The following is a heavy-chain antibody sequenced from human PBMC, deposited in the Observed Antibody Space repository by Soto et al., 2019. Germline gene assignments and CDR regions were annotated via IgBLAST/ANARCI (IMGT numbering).Heavy chain of an antibody. V-gene: IGHV3-23*01. D-gene: IGHD2-2*01. CDR3: AKDPYCSSISCYAGNFYY. Sequence: GGSLRLSCGASGFPFGDYAGSWVRQAPGKGLEWVSYISDSGGTTYYADSVKGRFTISRDNSKNTLYLQMNSLRAEDTAVYYCAKDPYCSSISCYAGNFYYWGQGALVTVSS. CDR2: ISDSGGTT. J-gene: IGHJ4*02. CDR1: GFPFGDYA.